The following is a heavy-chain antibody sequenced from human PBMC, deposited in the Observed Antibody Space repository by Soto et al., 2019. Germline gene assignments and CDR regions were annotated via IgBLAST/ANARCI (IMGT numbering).Heavy chain of an antibody. J-gene: IGHJ5*02. V-gene: IGHV4-4*02. CDR1: SGSISSSNW. CDR3: ARRPAYYDFWSGYYPPGWFDP. CDR2: IYHSGST. Sequence: SETLSLTCAVSSGSISSSNWWSWVRQPPGKGLEWIGEIYHSGSTNYNPSLKSRVTISVDKSKNQFSLKLSSVTAADTAVYYCARRPAYYDFWSGYYPPGWFDPWGQGTLVTVSS. D-gene: IGHD3-3*01.